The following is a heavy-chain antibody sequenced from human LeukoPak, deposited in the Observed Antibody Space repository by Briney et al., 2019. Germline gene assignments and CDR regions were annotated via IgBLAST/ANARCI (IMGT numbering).Heavy chain of an antibody. CDR2: INHSGST. V-gene: IGHV4-34*01. CDR1: GGSFSGYY. J-gene: IGHJ4*02. Sequence: PSETLSLTCAVYGGSFSGYYWSWIRQPPGKGLEWIGEINHSGSTNYNPSLKSRVTISVDTSKSQFSLKLSSVTAADTAVYYCARGLGYYDSSPDYWGQGTLVTVSS. CDR3: ARGLGYYDSSPDY. D-gene: IGHD3-22*01.